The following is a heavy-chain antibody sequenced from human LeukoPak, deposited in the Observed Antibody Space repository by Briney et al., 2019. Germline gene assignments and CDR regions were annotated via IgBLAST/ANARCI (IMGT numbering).Heavy chain of an antibody. D-gene: IGHD3-22*01. J-gene: IGHJ4*03. Sequence: SETLSLTCTVSGGSISSSSYYWGWIRQPPGKGLEWIGSIYYSGSTYYNPSLKSRVTISVDTSNKRFSLRLSSVTAADTAVYYCARRRYYDSTGYNPSYYFDSWGQGILVTVSS. V-gene: IGHV4-39*07. CDR2: IYYSGST. CDR1: GGSISSSSYY. CDR3: ARRRYYDSTGYNPSYYFDS.